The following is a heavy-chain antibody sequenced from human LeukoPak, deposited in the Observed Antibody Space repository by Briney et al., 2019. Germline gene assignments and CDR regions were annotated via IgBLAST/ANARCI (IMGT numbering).Heavy chain of an antibody. Sequence: SETLSLTCTVSGGSISIHYWSWIRQPAGKGLEWIGRIYTSGTTHYNPSLKGRVTMSVDTSKNQFSLKLSSVTAADTAVYYCARLRSTYWYFDLWGRGTLVTVSS. CDR3: ARLRSTYWYFDL. D-gene: IGHD4-17*01. J-gene: IGHJ2*01. CDR2: IYTSGTT. V-gene: IGHV4-4*07. CDR1: GGSISIHY.